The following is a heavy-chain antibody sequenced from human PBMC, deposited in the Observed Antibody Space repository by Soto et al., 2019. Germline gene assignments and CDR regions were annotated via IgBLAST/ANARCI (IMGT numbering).Heavy chain of an antibody. CDR1: GGTFSSYA. Sequence: GASVKVSCKDSGGTFSSYAISWVRQAPGQGLEWMGGIIPIFGTANYAQKFQGRVTITADESTSTAYMELSSLRSEDTAVYYCARAIKDGSYSPYYFDYWGQGTLVTVSS. J-gene: IGHJ4*02. V-gene: IGHV1-69*13. CDR3: ARAIKDGSYSPYYFDY. CDR2: IIPIFGTA. D-gene: IGHD1-26*01.